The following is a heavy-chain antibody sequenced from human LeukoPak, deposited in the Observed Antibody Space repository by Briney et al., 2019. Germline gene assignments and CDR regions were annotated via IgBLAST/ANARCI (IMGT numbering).Heavy chain of an antibody. D-gene: IGHD2-8*01. V-gene: IGHV3-33*01. Sequence: GGSLRLSCAASGFTFSSYGMHWVRQAPGKGLEWVAVIWYDGSNKYYADSVKGRFTISRDNSKNTLYLQMNSLRAEDTAVNYCARDRMADLYYFDYWGQGTLVTVSS. CDR2: IWYDGSNK. J-gene: IGHJ4*02. CDR1: GFTFSSYG. CDR3: ARDRMADLYYFDY.